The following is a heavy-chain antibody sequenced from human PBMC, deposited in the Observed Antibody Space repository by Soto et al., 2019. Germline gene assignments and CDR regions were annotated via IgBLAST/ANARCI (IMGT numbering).Heavy chain of an antibody. CDR2: IIPIFGTA. CDR3: ARVIAAVDRYYFDY. D-gene: IGHD6-13*01. V-gene: IGHV1-69*01. Sequence: QVQLVQSGAEVTKPGSSVKVSCKASGGTFSSYAISWVRQSPGQGLEWMGGIIPIFGTANYAQKFQGIVTITADESTSTAYMELSSLGSEATAVYYCARVIAAVDRYYFDYWGQGTLVTVSS. J-gene: IGHJ4*02. CDR1: GGTFSSYA.